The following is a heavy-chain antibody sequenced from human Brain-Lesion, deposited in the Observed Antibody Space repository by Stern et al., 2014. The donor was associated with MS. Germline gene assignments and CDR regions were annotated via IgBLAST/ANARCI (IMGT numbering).Heavy chain of an antibody. CDR2: IWFDGNTK. D-gene: IGHD2-21*02. CDR3: AREDCGGDCPPNY. Sequence: VQLVQSGGGVVQPGRSLRLSCAASGFTFISYGIHWVRQAPGQGLEWVTVIWFDGNTKYYADSVKGRFTISRDNSKNTVYLHMDSLRADDTAVYYCAREDCGGDCPPNYWGRGTLVTVSS. CDR1: GFTFISYG. J-gene: IGHJ4*02. V-gene: IGHV3-33*01.